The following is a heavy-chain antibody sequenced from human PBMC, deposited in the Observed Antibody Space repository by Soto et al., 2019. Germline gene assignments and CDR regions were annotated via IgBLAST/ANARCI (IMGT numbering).Heavy chain of an antibody. J-gene: IGHJ4*02. CDR2: VYYTGTT. CDR1: GGSISSYS. Sequence: SETLSLTCTVSGGSISSYSYIWVRHPPGKGLEWIGSVYYTGTTDYNPSLKSRVTISVDTSKTQFSLNLRSVTAADTAVYYCARDLAAVPRAFDYWGRGTLVTVSS. D-gene: IGHD6-13*01. V-gene: IGHV4-59*01. CDR3: ARDLAAVPRAFDY.